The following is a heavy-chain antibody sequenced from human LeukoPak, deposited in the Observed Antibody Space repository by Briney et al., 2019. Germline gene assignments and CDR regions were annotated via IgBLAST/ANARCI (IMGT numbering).Heavy chain of an antibody. CDR3: AREGGTGYYGYYFDY. CDR1: GGSISSGGYY. CDR2: IYYSGST. V-gene: IGHV4-31*01. Sequence: PSETLSLTCTVSGGSISSGGYYWSWLRQHPGKGLEWIGYIYYSGSTYYNPSLKSPVTISVDTSKNQFSLKLSSVTAADTAVYYCAREGGTGYYGYYFDYWGQGTLVTVSS. D-gene: IGHD3/OR15-3a*01. J-gene: IGHJ4*02.